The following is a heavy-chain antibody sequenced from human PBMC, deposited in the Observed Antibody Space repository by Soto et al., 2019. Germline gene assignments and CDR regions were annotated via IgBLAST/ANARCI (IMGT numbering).Heavy chain of an antibody. D-gene: IGHD1-1*01. Sequence: QVQLVESGGGVVQPGRSLRLSCAASGFTFSSYGMHWVRQAPGKGLEWVAVISNDGSNKYYADSVKGRLTISRDNSKNTLYRQMNSRRAEDTAVYYCAKGGWNDAFDIWGQGTMGTVSA. J-gene: IGHJ3*02. CDR1: GFTFSSYG. CDR2: ISNDGSNK. CDR3: AKGGWNDAFDI. V-gene: IGHV3-30*18.